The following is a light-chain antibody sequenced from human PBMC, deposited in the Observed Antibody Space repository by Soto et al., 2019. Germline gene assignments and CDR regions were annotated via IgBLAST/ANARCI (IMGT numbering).Light chain of an antibody. CDR3: QQYNSPPLT. V-gene: IGKV4-1*01. CDR1: QSGFYSVSNKNY. J-gene: IGKJ4*01. Sequence: MVMTQPSDSLASSLHERATINCNSSQSGFYSVSNKNYFAWYQQTRGQPRKLIICGASTREAGVPDRCSGSGSGTDFTLTISSLQAEDVAVYCCQQYNSPPLTFGGGTKVDIK. CDR2: GAS.